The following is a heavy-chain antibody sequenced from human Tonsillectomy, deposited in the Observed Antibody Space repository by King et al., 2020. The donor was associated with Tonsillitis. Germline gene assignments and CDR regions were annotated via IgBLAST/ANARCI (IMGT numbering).Heavy chain of an antibody. J-gene: IGHJ4*02. CDR2: ISSSSNLI. Sequence: VQLVESGGGLVQPGGSLRLSCAASGFSFSTYSMNWVRQAPGKGLEWVSYISSSSNLIYYADSVKGRFTISRDNAKNSLCLEMNNLRAEDTAVYYCVRETRIPRSYHFDYWGQGTLVTVSS. CDR1: GFSFSTYS. CDR3: VRETRIPRSYHFDY. V-gene: IGHV3-48*01. D-gene: IGHD2-2*02.